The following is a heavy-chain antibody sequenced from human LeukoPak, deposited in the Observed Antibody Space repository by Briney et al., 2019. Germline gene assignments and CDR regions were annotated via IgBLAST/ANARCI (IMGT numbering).Heavy chain of an antibody. CDR1: GLTVSGIF. V-gene: IGHV3-53*01. J-gene: IGHJ4*02. Sequence: PGGSLRLSCAASGLTVSGIFMTWVRQAPGKGLECVSVIYATGKTYHADSVRGRFTISRDNSKNTLDLQMNNPRAEDTAVYYCARFKGLSSDWYGWIDSWGKGTQVTVSS. CDR2: IYATGKT. CDR3: ARFKGLSSDWYGWIDS. D-gene: IGHD6-19*01.